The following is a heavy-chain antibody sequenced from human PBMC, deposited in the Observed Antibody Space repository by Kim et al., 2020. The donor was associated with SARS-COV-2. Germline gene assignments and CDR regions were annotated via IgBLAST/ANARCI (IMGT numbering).Heavy chain of an antibody. CDR2: FDPEYGET. Sequence: ASVKVSCKVSGYTLTELSMHWVRQAPGKGLEWMGGFDPEYGETIYAQKFQGRVTMTEDTSTDTAYMELSSLRSEDTAVYYCATGTPLKDIVVVPAAMLYYYGMDVWGQGTTVTVSS. CDR3: ATGTPLKDIVVVPAAMLYYYGMDV. D-gene: IGHD2-2*01. V-gene: IGHV1-24*01. J-gene: IGHJ6*02. CDR1: GYTLTELS.